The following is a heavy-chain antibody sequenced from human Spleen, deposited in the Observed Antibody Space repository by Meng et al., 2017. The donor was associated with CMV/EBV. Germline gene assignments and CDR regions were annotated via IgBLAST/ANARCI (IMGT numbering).Heavy chain of an antibody. CDR2: ISSSSSYI. J-gene: IGHJ4*02. CDR3: ARGSRESIAGSDY. D-gene: IGHD6-6*01. Sequence: GGSLRLSCAASGFTFSSYSMNWVRQAPGKGLEWVSSISSSSSYIYYADSVKGRFTISRDNAKNSLYLQMNSLRAEDTAVYYCARGSRESIAGSDYWGQGTLVTVSS. CDR1: GFTFSSYS. V-gene: IGHV3-21*01.